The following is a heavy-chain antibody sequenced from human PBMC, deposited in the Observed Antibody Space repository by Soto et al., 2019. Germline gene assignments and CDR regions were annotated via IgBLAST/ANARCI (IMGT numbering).Heavy chain of an antibody. Sequence: GGSLRLSCVASGFTFSNYVINWVRQAPGKGLEWVSIISGGGIKTDYADSVRGRFTISRDNSKNTVYLQMSSLRAEDTATYYCARPLASTGSRPYYGLDVWGEGTTVTVSS. D-gene: IGHD6-13*01. V-gene: IGHV3-23*01. CDR3: ARPLASTGSRPYYGLDV. CDR2: ISGGGIKT. J-gene: IGHJ6*04. CDR1: GFTFSNYV.